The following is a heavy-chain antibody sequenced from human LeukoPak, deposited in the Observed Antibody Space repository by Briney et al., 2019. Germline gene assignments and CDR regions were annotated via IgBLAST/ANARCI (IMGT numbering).Heavy chain of an antibody. CDR3: AKDRGSSWFRYYFDY. J-gene: IGHJ4*02. V-gene: IGHV3-9*03. CDR2: ISWNSGSI. D-gene: IGHD6-13*01. CDR1: GFTFDDYA. Sequence: GGSLRLSCAASGFTFDDYAMHWVRQAPGKGLDWVSGISWNSGSIGYADSVKGRFTISRDNAKNSLYLQMNSLRAEDMALYYCAKDRGSSWFRYYFDYWGQGTLVTVSS.